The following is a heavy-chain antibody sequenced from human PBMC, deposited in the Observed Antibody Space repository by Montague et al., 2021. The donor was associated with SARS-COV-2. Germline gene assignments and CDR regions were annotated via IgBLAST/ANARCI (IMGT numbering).Heavy chain of an antibody. D-gene: IGHD4-17*01. CDR1: GGSFSGYY. CDR2: INHSGST. J-gene: IGHJ6*02. Sequence: SETRSLTCAVYGGSFSGYYWSWIRQPPGKGLEWIGEINHSGSTNYNPSLKSRVTISVDTSKNQFSLKPSSVTAADTAVYYCARGRTVTTFYYYYYGMDVWGQGTTVTVSS. CDR3: ARGRTVTTFYYYYYGMDV. V-gene: IGHV4-34*01.